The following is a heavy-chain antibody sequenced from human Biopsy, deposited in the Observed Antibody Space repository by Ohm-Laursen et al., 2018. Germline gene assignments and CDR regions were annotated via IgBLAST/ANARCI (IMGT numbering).Heavy chain of an antibody. CDR2: IYNTGST. V-gene: IGHV4-4*07. J-gene: IGHJ3*02. CDR3: ARDLPYYENSGYGAFDM. CDR1: GGYISNYY. D-gene: IGHD3-22*01. Sequence: SQTLSLTCPVSGGYISNYYWNWIRQPAGKALEWIGRIYNTGSTNYNPSLKSRVTMPVDTSKNQFSLKMSSVTAADTAVYYCARDLPYYENSGYGAFDMWGQGTMVTVSS.